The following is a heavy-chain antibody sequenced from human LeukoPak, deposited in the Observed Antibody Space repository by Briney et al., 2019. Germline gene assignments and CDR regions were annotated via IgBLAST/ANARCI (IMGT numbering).Heavy chain of an antibody. CDR2: ISANSGNT. D-gene: IGHD2-2*01. Sequence: ASVKVFCKASGYSFGIFGISWVRQAPGQGLEWMVWISANSGNTNYAQNLQGRVTMTTDTSTSTAYMELRSLRSDDTAVYYCARVGVVVPAAWFNPWGQGTLVTVSS. CDR3: ARVGVVVPAAWFNP. CDR1: GYSFGIFG. V-gene: IGHV1-18*01. J-gene: IGHJ5*02.